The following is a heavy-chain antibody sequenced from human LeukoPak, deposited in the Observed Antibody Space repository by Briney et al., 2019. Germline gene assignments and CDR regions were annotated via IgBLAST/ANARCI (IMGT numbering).Heavy chain of an antibody. CDR2: INPNTGGT. CDR3: ARAPPYSLYYFDY. J-gene: IGHJ4*02. CDR1: GYTFTGSY. V-gene: IGHV1-2*02. Sequence: ASVKVSCKASGYTFTGSYMHWVRQAPGQGLEWMGWINPNTGGTKYAQKFQGRVTMTRDTSVSAAYMEVSRLRSEDTAVYYCARAPPYSLYYFDYWGQGTLVTVSS. D-gene: IGHD2-21*01.